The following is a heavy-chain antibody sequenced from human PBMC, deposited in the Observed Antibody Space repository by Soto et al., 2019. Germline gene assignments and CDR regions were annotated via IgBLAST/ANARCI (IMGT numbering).Heavy chain of an antibody. CDR1: GYSFTANG. V-gene: IGHV1-18*04. Sequence: QVQLVQSGAEVKKPGASVTISCKASGYSFTANGVSWVRQAPGHGLEWIGWISTSNGDTNYAHSLQGRVTMTTDTSTCTAYLEVRSLRSDDTAVYWCARHVGYSYGYGYGYWGQGTLVTVSS. CDR3: ARHVGYSYGYGYGY. CDR2: ISTSNGDT. D-gene: IGHD5-18*01. J-gene: IGHJ4*02.